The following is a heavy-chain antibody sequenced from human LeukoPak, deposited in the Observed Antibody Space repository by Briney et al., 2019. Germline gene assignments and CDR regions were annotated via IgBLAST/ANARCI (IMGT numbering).Heavy chain of an antibody. D-gene: IGHD3-16*01. CDR3: VREVGRPKTFYFDS. CDR2: ISETI. Sequence: GGSLRLSCIASGFVFSRDNMNWVCQAPGKGLEWVAHISETIYYADSVQGRFTISRDNAKNSLHLQMSNLRVDDTAMYYCVREVGRPKTFYFDSWGRGTPVTVSS. V-gene: IGHV3-48*04. J-gene: IGHJ4*02. CDR1: GFVFSRDN.